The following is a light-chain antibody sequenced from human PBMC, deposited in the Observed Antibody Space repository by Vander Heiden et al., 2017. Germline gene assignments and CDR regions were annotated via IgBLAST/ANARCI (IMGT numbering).Light chain of an antibody. CDR3: QQYYGTQT. Sequence: DSVMTQSPASLPVSLDERATIKCKSSQSVLYSSDKRNYLAWYQQKPGQSPKLLIYWASTRASGVPVRFSGSGSGTDFTLTISSLQAEDVAVYYCQQYYGTQTFGQGTKVEIK. CDR1: QSVLYSSDKRNY. V-gene: IGKV4-1*01. J-gene: IGKJ1*01. CDR2: WAS.